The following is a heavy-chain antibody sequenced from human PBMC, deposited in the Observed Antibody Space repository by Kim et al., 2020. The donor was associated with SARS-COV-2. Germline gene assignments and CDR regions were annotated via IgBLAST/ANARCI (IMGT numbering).Heavy chain of an antibody. V-gene: IGHV1-3*01. D-gene: IGHD3-22*01. J-gene: IGHJ3*02. CDR3: VAGRFPVVVMGFDAFDI. Sequence: FQGRVTITRDTSASTAYMELSSLRSEDTAVYYCVAGRFPVVVMGFDAFDIWGQGTMVTVSS.